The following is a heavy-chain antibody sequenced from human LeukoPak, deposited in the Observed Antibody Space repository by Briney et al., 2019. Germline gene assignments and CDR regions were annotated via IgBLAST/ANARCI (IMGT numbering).Heavy chain of an antibody. CDR1: GGSVSSGRYY. J-gene: IGHJ4*02. Sequence: PSGTLSLTCTVSGGSVSSGRYYWSWIRQPLGKGLEWIGYIYYSGSTNYNPSLKSRVTISVDTSKNQFSLKLSSVTAADTAVYYCAREGTAAFDYWGQGTLVTVSS. CDR3: AREGTAAFDY. V-gene: IGHV4-61*01. CDR2: IYYSGST. D-gene: IGHD6-13*01.